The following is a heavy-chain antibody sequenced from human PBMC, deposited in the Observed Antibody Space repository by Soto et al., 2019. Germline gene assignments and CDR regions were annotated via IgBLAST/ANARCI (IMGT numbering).Heavy chain of an antibody. CDR3: AKASRGYSGYDLDY. Sequence: GGSLRLSCAAFGFTFSSYAMSWVRQAPGKGLEWVSAISGSGGSTYYADSVKGRFTISRDNSKNTLYLQMNSLRAEDTAVYSCAKASRGYSGYDLDYWGQETLVTVS. V-gene: IGHV3-23*01. J-gene: IGHJ4*02. CDR2: ISGSGGST. CDR1: GFTFSSYA. D-gene: IGHD5-12*01.